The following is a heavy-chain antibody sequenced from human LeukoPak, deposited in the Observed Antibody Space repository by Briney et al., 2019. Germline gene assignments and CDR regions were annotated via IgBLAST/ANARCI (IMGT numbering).Heavy chain of an antibody. CDR2: ISGSGGST. V-gene: IGHV3-23*01. CDR3: ARGHHYYDSSAYYY. CDR1: GFTFSSYA. D-gene: IGHD3-22*01. Sequence: PGGSLRLSCAASGFTFSSYAMSWVRQAPGKGLEWVSAISGSGGSTYYADSVKGRFTISRDNSKNTLYLQMNSLRAEDTAVYYCARGHHYYDSSAYYYWGQGTLVTVSS. J-gene: IGHJ4*02.